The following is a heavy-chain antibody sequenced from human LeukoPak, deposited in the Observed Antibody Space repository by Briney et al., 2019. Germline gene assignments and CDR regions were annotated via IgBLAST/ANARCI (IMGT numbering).Heavy chain of an antibody. V-gene: IGHV3-30*15. Sequence: PGGSLRLSCAASGFSFSTYAMHWVRQAPGKGLEWVAVISDDGSDKYYADSVKGRFTISRDNSKYTLYLQMSSLRAEDTAVYYCARDSGSGYYDSSGSFFDYWGQGTLVTVSS. CDR3: ARDSGSGYYDSSGSFFDY. J-gene: IGHJ4*02. D-gene: IGHD3-22*01. CDR2: ISDDGSDK. CDR1: GFSFSTYA.